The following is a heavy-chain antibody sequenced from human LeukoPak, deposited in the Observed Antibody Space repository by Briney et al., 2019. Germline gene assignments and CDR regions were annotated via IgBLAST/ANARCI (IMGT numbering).Heavy chain of an antibody. CDR2: ISSSSYI. V-gene: IGHV3-21*01. J-gene: IGHJ4*02. D-gene: IGHD6-19*01. CDR3: ARGIAVAGLIDY. Sequence: PGGSLRLSCAASGFTFSSYSMNWVRQAPGKGLEWVSSISSSSYIYYADSVKGRFTISRDNSKNTLYLQMNSLRAEDTAVYYCARGIAVAGLIDYWGQGTLVTVSS. CDR1: GFTFSSYS.